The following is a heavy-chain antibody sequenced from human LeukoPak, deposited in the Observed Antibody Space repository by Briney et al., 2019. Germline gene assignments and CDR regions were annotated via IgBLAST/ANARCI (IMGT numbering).Heavy chain of an antibody. CDR3: AREVVIVPDYYYYGLDV. Sequence: PGGSLRLSCAASGFTFSLYSMNWVRQAPGKGLEWVSYFSSSSSTIYYADSVRGRFTISRDNAKNSLYLQMNSLRVEDTAVYYCAREVVIVPDYYYYGLDVWGQGTTVTVSS. D-gene: IGHD2/OR15-2a*01. J-gene: IGHJ6*02. V-gene: IGHV3-48*04. CDR1: GFTFSLYS. CDR2: FSSSSSTI.